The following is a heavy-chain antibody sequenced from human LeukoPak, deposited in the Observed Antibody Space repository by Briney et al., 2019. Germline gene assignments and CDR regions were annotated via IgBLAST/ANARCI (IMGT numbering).Heavy chain of an antibody. CDR1: GFAVSDHY. CDR3: ASSLLATTGPLFY. Sequence: GGSLRLSCAASGFAVSDHYMNWVRQAPGKGLEWVAVMYSGGRIYYGDSVKGRFTISRDNSKNSLYLQMDSLRADDTALYYCASSLLATTGPLFYWSLGTLVTVSS. D-gene: IGHD5-24*01. CDR2: MYSGGRI. J-gene: IGHJ4*02. V-gene: IGHV3-53*01.